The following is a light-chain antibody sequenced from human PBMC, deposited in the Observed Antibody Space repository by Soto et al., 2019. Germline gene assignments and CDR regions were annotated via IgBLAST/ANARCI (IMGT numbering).Light chain of an antibody. Sequence: QSALTQPASVSGSPGQSITISCTGTNSDVGRYNYVSWYQQHPGKAPKLMIYEVTNRPSGVSNRFSGSKSGNTASLTISGLQPEDEADYHCSSYTSTITLVFGGGTQLTVL. J-gene: IGLJ2*01. CDR1: NSDVGRYNY. CDR3: SSYTSTITLV. CDR2: EVT. V-gene: IGLV2-14*01.